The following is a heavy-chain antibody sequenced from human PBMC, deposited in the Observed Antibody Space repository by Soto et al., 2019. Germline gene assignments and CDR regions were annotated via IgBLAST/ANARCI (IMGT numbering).Heavy chain of an antibody. CDR3: ARRTWGMDV. CDR2: IFHSGNT. V-gene: IGHV4-4*02. Sequence: QVQLQESGPGLVKPSGTLSLTCAVSSGSIDTTNWWSWVRQPPGKGLEWIGEIFHSGNTYCNPSLASRVTISVDTSKNQSALNLRSVAAADTAVYYCARRTWGMDVWGQGTTVTVSS. J-gene: IGHJ6*02. CDR1: SGSIDTTNW. D-gene: IGHD2-8*01.